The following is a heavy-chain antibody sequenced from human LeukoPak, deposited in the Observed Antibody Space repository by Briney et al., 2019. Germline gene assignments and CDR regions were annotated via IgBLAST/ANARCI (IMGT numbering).Heavy chain of an antibody. CDR2: ISSSSSYI. Sequence: GGSLRLSCAASGFTFISYSMNWVRQAPGKGLEWVSSISSSSSYIYYADSVKGRFTISRDNAKNSLYLQMNSLRAEDTAVYYCARANSPTEDSSSWYAFDPWGQGTLVTVSS. J-gene: IGHJ5*02. D-gene: IGHD6-13*01. V-gene: IGHV3-21*01. CDR1: GFTFISYS. CDR3: ARANSPTEDSSSWYAFDP.